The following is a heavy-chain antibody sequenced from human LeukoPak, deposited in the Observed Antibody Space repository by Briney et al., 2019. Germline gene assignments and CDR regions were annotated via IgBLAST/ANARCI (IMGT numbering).Heavy chain of an antibody. CDR2: IYYSGST. CDR1: GGSISSHY. CDR3: ARDSSSSKAYYYYYYMDV. Sequence: SETLSLTCTVSGGSISSHYWGWIRQPPGKGLEWIGYIYYSGSTNYDPSLKSRVTISVDTSKNQFSLKLSSVTAADTAVYYCARDSSSSKAYYYYYYMDVWGKGTTVTVSS. D-gene: IGHD6-6*01. V-gene: IGHV4-59*11. J-gene: IGHJ6*03.